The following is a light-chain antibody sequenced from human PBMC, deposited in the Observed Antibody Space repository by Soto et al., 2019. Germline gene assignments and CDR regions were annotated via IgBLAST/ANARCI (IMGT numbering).Light chain of an antibody. CDR2: DIR. J-gene: IGLJ1*01. Sequence: QSALTQPASVSGSPGQSITISCTGTSSYVGGYKYVSWYQQHPGKAPKLMIYDIRNRPSGVSNRFSGSKSGNTASLTISGLQAEDEAIYYCSSYTSSSTRVFGTGTKLTVL. CDR3: SSYTSSSTRV. CDR1: SSYVGGYKY. V-gene: IGLV2-14*03.